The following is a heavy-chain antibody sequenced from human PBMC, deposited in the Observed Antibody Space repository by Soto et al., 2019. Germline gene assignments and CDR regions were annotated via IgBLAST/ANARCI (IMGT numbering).Heavy chain of an antibody. D-gene: IGHD6-19*01. CDR2: INKDGSEK. Sequence: EVQLVESGGGLVQPGGSLRLSCAASGFIFSDYWMSWVRQAPGNGPEWVANINKDGSEKHYVDSVRGRFTISRDNTKNSLYLKMKSVRAEDTAVYYCARYAEGSGWYLWGQGALVTVSS. CDR1: GFIFSDYW. CDR3: ARYAEGSGWYL. J-gene: IGHJ4*02. V-gene: IGHV3-7*03.